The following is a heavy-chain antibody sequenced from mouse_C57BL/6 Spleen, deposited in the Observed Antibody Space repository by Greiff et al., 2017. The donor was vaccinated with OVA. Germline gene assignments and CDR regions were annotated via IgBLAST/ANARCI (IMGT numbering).Heavy chain of an antibody. J-gene: IGHJ2*01. Sequence: VKLQQPGAELVRPGTSVKLSCKASGYTFTSYWMHWVKQRPGQGLEWIGVIDPSDSYTNYNQKFKGKATLTVDTSSSTAYMQLSSLTSEDSAVYYCAREDSSGFPDYWGQGTTLTVSS. CDR2: IDPSDSYT. D-gene: IGHD3-2*02. CDR3: AREDSSGFPDY. CDR1: GYTFTSYW. V-gene: IGHV1-59*01.